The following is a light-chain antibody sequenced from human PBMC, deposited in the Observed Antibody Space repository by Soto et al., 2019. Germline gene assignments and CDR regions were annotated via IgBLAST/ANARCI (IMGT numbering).Light chain of an antibody. V-gene: IGLV1-40*01. CDR1: SSNIGAGYD. CDR3: QSYDSSLSAL. J-gene: IGLJ3*02. Sequence: QSVPTQPPSVSGAPGQRVTISCTGSSSNIGAGYDVHWYQQLPGTAPNLLIYGNSNRPSGVPDRFSGSKSGTSASLAITGLQAEDEAEYYCQSYDSSLSALFGGGTKLTVL. CDR2: GNS.